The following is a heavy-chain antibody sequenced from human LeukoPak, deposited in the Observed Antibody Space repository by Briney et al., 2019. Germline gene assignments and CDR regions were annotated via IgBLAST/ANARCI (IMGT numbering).Heavy chain of an antibody. V-gene: IGHV3-21*01. Sequence: GGSLRLPCAASGFTFRSYSMNWVRQAPGKGLEWVSSISSSSSYIYYADSVKGRFTISRDNAKNSLYLQMNSLRAEDTAVYYCASMVRGSIDYWGQGTLVTVSS. CDR1: GFTFRSYS. J-gene: IGHJ4*02. D-gene: IGHD3-10*01. CDR2: ISSSSSYI. CDR3: ASMVRGSIDY.